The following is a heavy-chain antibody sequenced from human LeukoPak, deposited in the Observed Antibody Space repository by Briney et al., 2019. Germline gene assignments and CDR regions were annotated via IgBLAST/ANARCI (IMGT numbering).Heavy chain of an antibody. V-gene: IGHV4-59*12. J-gene: IGHJ4*02. CDR3: ARGVDGNYDSSGLIDY. CDR1: GGSISSYY. D-gene: IGHD3-22*01. Sequence: SETLSLTCTVSGGSISSYYWSWIRQPPGKGLEWIGYIYYSGSTNYNPSLKSRVTISVDTSKNQFSLKLSSVTAADTAVYYCARGVDGNYDSSGLIDYWGQGTLVTVSS. CDR2: IYYSGST.